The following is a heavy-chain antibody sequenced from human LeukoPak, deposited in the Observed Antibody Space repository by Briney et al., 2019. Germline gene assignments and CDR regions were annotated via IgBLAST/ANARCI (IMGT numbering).Heavy chain of an antibody. CDR1: GYSISSGYY. CDR2: IYHSGGT. CDR3: ARYAGQYDFWSGYYHFDY. D-gene: IGHD3-3*01. J-gene: IGHJ4*02. V-gene: IGHV4-38-2*01. Sequence: SETLSLTCAVSGYSISSGYYWGWIRQPPGKGLEWIGSIYHSGGTYYNPSLKSRVTISVDTSKNQFSLKLSSVTAADTAVYYCARYAGQYDFWSGYYHFDYWGQGTLVTVSS.